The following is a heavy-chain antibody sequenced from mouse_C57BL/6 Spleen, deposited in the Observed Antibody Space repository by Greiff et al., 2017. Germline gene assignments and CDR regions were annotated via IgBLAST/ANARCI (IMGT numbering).Heavy chain of an antibody. Sequence: VQLQQSGAELVRPGASVKLSCKASGYTFTDYYINWVKQRPGQGLEWIARIYPGSGNTYYNEKFKGKATLTAEKSSSTAYMQLSSLTSEDSAVYFCARERGSDSSGYAWFAYWGQGTLVTVSA. D-gene: IGHD3-2*02. J-gene: IGHJ3*01. CDR1: GYTFTDYY. CDR2: IYPGSGNT. V-gene: IGHV1-76*01. CDR3: ARERGSDSSGYAWFAY.